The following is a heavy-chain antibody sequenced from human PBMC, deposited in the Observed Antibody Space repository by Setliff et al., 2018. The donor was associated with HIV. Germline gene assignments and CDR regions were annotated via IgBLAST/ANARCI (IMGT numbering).Heavy chain of an antibody. Sequence: ASVKVSCKTTGYTFSTYPMHWVRQAPGQRLEWMGWINTGNNNTRYSQKFQGRVTITRDTSASTAYMELSSLTSEDTAVYYCAKGGDRAMINFDHWGQGTLVTVSS. V-gene: IGHV1-3*04. CDR2: INTGNNNT. CDR1: GYTFSTYP. CDR3: AKGGDRAMINFDH. D-gene: IGHD5-18*01. J-gene: IGHJ4*02.